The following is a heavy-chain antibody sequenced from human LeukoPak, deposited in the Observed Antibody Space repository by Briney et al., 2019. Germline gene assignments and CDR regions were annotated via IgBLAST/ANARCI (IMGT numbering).Heavy chain of an antibody. CDR3: AREEEDSSSWTSFDY. CDR2: TYYRSKWYN. V-gene: IGHV6-1*01. J-gene: IGHJ4*02. Sequence: KSSQTLSLTCAISGDSVSSNSAAWNWIRQSPSRGLEWLGRTYYRSKWYNDYAVSVKSRIIINPDTSKNQFSLQLNSVTPEDTAVYYCAREEEDSSSWTSFDYWGQGTLVTVSS. CDR1: GDSVSSNSAA. D-gene: IGHD6-13*01.